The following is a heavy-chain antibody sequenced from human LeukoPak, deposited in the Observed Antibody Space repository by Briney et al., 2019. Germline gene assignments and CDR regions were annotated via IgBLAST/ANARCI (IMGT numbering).Heavy chain of an antibody. CDR3: ARDWSSYDSSGYRAFDI. D-gene: IGHD3-22*01. CDR2: ISSSGSTI. CDR1: GFTFSSYE. V-gene: IGHV3-48*03. Sequence: GGSLRLYCAASGFTFSSYEMNWVRQAPGKGLEWVSYISSSGSTIYYADSVKGRFTISRDNAKNSMYLQMNSLRAEDTAVYYCARDWSSYDSSGYRAFDIWGQGTMVTVSS. J-gene: IGHJ3*02.